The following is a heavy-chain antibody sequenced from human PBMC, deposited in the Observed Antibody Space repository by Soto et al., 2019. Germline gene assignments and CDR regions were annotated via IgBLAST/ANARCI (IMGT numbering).Heavy chain of an antibody. V-gene: IGHV4-31*03. CDR1: GGSISIGGYY. D-gene: IGHD3-10*01. J-gene: IGHJ5*02. CDR2: IYYSGST. Sequence: SETLSLTCTVSGGSISIGGYYWSWILHHPGKGLEWIGYIYYSGSTYYNPSLESRVTISVDTSKNQFSLKLSSVTAADTAVYYCAREEVAYYGSGSYNWFDPWGQGTLVTVSS. CDR3: AREEVAYYGSGSYNWFDP.